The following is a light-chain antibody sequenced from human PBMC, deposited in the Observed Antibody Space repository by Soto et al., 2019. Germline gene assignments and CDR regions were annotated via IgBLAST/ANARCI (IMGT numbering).Light chain of an antibody. J-gene: IGKJ1*01. CDR1: QTIGSW. Sequence: DIHLTQSPSTLSRSVGDRGTITGRASQTIGSWLAWYQQKPGKAPKLLIYTASTLKSGVPSRFSGSGSGTEFTLTISSLQPDDFATYYCQHYNSYSEAFGQGTKVDIK. V-gene: IGKV1-5*03. CDR3: QHYNSYSEA. CDR2: TAS.